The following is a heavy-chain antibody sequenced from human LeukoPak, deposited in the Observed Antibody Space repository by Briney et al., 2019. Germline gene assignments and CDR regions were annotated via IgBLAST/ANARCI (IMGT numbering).Heavy chain of an antibody. D-gene: IGHD2-21*02. Sequence: PGGPLRLSCAASGFTFSTYWMNWYRQAPGKGLEWVGNINQDASEINYVDPVRGRFTISRDNAKNSLHLQMNSLRAEDTAVYYCATDRDNSDWQKRFDSWGQGTLVTVTP. J-gene: IGHJ4*02. CDR3: ATDRDNSDWQKRFDS. V-gene: IGHV3-7*01. CDR1: GFTFSTYW. CDR2: INQDASEI.